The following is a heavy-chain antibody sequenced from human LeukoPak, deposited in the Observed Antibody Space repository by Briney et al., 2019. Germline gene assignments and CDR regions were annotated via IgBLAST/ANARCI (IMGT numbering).Heavy chain of an antibody. D-gene: IGHD2/OR15-2a*01. Sequence: GGSLRLSCAASGFAFGTHWMNWVRQAPGKGLEWVATTDEDGNKKYYVDSVRGRFTISRDNAKNTVYLQMNSLRAEDTAVYYCVSFYETYWGRGTLVTVSS. V-gene: IGHV3-7*01. CDR3: VSFYETY. CDR2: TDEDGNKK. CDR1: GFAFGTHW. J-gene: IGHJ4*02.